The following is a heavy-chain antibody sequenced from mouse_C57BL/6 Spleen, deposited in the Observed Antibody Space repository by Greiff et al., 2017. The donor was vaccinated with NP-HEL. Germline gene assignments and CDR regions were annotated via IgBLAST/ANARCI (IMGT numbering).Heavy chain of an antibody. CDR3: ARKELRYAMDY. J-gene: IGHJ4*01. CDR2: IDPSDSYT. CDR1: GYTFTSYW. D-gene: IGHD1-1*01. Sequence: VQLQQPGAELVRPGTSVKLSCKASGYTFTSYWMHWVKQRPGQGLEWIGVIDPSDSYTNYNQKFKGKATLTVDTSSSTDYMQLSVLTSEDSAVYYCARKELRYAMDYWGQGTSVTVSS. V-gene: IGHV1-59*01.